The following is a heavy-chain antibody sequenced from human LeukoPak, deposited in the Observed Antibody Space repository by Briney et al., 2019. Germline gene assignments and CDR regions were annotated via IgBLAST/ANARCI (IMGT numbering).Heavy chain of an antibody. J-gene: IGHJ4*02. CDR3: ARDPYYYDSSGYLGFDH. D-gene: IGHD3-22*01. Sequence: GGSLRLSRAASGFTFSRSWMHWVRQAPGKGLVWVSRINPDGSSRSYADSVKGRFSISRDNANNTLYLQMNSLRAEDTAAYYCARDPYYYDSSGYLGFDHWGQGTLVTVSS. CDR2: INPDGSSR. V-gene: IGHV3-74*01. CDR1: GFTFSRSW.